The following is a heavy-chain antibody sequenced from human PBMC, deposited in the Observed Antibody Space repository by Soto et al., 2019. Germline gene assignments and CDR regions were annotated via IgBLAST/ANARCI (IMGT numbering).Heavy chain of an antibody. J-gene: IGHJ4*01. D-gene: IGHD3-22*01. CDR3: AGRGSNRSGYYVGGLDF. CDR2: INAIYGNT. Sequence: ASVKVSCKASGCTFTSYAMHWVRQAPGQRLEWMGGINAIYGNTKYAQKFQGRVTITRDASTSTAYMELSSLRSEDTAVYYCAGRGSNRSGYYVGGLDFWGQGTLVTVSS. CDR1: GCTFTSYA. V-gene: IGHV1-3*01.